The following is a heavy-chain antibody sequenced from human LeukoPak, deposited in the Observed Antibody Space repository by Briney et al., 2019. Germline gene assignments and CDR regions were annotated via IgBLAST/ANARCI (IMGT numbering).Heavy chain of an antibody. J-gene: IGHJ1*01. CDR3: ARDFGDSYGFIQH. CDR2: IIPIFGTA. V-gene: IGHV1-69*05. CDR1: GGTFSSYA. D-gene: IGHD5-18*01. Sequence: ASVKVSCKASGGTFSSYAISWVRQAPGRGLEWMGRIIPIFGTANYAQKFQGRVTITTDESTSTAYMELSSLRSEDTAVYYCARDFGDSYGFIQHWGQGTLVTVSS.